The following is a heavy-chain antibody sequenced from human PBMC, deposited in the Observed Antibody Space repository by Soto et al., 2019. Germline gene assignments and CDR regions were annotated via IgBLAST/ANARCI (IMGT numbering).Heavy chain of an antibody. J-gene: IGHJ4*02. D-gene: IGHD6-19*01. CDR3: ARETGLRSSGWSYYFDF. CDR2: ISGSGGTI. V-gene: IGHV3-48*02. Sequence: EVQLVESGGGMVQPGGSLRVSCSASGFTLSSYSMHWVRQAPGKGLEWVSYISGSGGTIYYGDSVKGRCTISRDNAKNSLSVQMNSLRDEDTAVYFCARETGLRSSGWSYYFDFWGQGTRVTVSS. CDR1: GFTLSSYS.